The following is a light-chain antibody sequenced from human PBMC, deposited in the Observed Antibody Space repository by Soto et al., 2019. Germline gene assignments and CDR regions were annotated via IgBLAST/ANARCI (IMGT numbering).Light chain of an antibody. Sequence: QSALTQPASVSGSPGQSITISFTGAGSDVGGYNYVSWYQQRPDEAPKLMIYDVNNRPSGVSNRFSGSKSGNTASLTISGLQAEDEADYYCSSYTSSITYVFGTGTKVTVL. CDR3: SSYTSSITYV. CDR2: DVN. CDR1: GSDVGGYNY. V-gene: IGLV2-14*01. J-gene: IGLJ1*01.